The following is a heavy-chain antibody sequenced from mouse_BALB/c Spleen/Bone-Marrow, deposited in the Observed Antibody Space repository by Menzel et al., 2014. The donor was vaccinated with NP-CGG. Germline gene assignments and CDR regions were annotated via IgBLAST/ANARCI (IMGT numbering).Heavy chain of an antibody. CDR1: GYTFTSYY. J-gene: IGHJ1*01. CDR3: TRSNYGYWYFDV. V-gene: IGHV1S81*02. Sequence: QVTLKVSGAELVKPGASVKLSCKASGYTFTSYYMYWVRQRPGQGLEWIGEINPINGGTNFSEKFKSRATLTVDKSSSTAFMQLSTLTSEDSAVYYCTRSNYGYWYFDVWGVGTTVTVSS. D-gene: IGHD1-1*01. CDR2: INPINGGT.